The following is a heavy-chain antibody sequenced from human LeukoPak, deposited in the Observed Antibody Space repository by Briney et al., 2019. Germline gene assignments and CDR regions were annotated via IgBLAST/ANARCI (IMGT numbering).Heavy chain of an antibody. D-gene: IGHD1-1*01. J-gene: IGHJ4*02. V-gene: IGHV1-69*04. Sequence: GASVKASCKASGGTFSSYAISWVRQAPGQGLEWMGRIIPILGIANYAQKFQGRVIMTRDTSISTAYMELHSLRSEDTAVYYCARGYSPTIRTTGNDYWGQGTLVTVSS. CDR3: ARGYSPTIRTTGNDY. CDR1: GGTFSSYA. CDR2: IIPILGIA.